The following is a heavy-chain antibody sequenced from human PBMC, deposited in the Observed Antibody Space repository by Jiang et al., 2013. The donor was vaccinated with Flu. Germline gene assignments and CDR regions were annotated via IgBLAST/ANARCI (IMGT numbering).Heavy chain of an antibody. CDR2: VHYSGNT. J-gene: IGHJ4*02. D-gene: IGHD1-26*01. V-gene: IGHV4-31*03. CDR3: ARVGEPYPFLDS. Sequence: GPGLVRPSQTLSLICTVSGASIRNSDGYYWSWIRQRPGKGLEWIGYVHYSGNTYYHPSLKSRLTISVDTSQNHFSLRLKSVTAADTGMYYCARVGEPYPFLDSWGQGTLVSVSS. CDR1: GASIRNSDGYY.